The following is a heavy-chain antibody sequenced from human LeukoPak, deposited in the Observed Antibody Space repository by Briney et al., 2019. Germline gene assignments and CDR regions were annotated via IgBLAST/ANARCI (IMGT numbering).Heavy chain of an antibody. CDR1: GGSISISSYY. CDR2: IYYSGST. J-gene: IGHJ3*02. CDR3: ASLPRYCSGGTCRDTFDI. V-gene: IGHV4-39*01. D-gene: IGHD2-15*01. Sequence: SETLSLTCTVSGGSISISSYYWGWIRQPPGKGLEWIGSIYYSGSTYYNPTLKSRVTISVDTSKSQFSLKLSSVTAADTAMYYCASLPRYCSGGTCRDTFDIWGQGTMVTVSS.